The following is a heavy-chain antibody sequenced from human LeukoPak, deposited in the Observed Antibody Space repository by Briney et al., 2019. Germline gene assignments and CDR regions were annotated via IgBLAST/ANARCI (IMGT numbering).Heavy chain of an antibody. J-gene: IGHJ4*02. Sequence: GGSLRLSCAASGFTVSSNYMSWVRQAPGKGLEWVSVIYSGGSTYYADSVKGRFTISRDNSKNTLYLQMNSLRAEDTAVYYCARGTYAGPCGYFDYWGQGTLVTVSS. CDR3: ARGTYAGPCGYFDY. CDR2: IYSGGST. D-gene: IGHD4-17*01. V-gene: IGHV3-66*01. CDR1: GFTVSSNY.